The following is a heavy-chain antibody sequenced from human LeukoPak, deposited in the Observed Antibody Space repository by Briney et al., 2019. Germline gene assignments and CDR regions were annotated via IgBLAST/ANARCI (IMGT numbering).Heavy chain of an antibody. Sequence: PSETLSLTCAVYGGSFSNYYWSWIRQPPRKGREWIGEINDSGRINYNPSLMSRVTVSVDTSKNQFSLRLTSVTATDTAVYYCARRWNYGRNYYIDVWGNGATVSVSS. V-gene: IGHV4-34*01. CDR2: INDSGRI. D-gene: IGHD1-7*01. CDR3: ARRWNYGRNYYIDV. CDR1: GGSFSNYY. J-gene: IGHJ6*03.